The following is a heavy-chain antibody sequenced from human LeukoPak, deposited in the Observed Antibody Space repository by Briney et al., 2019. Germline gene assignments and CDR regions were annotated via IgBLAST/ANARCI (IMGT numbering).Heavy chain of an antibody. CDR3: ARQKLAVAGTFYPNYYMDV. V-gene: IGHV3-23*01. D-gene: IGHD6-19*01. J-gene: IGHJ6*03. CDR1: GFTFSSYG. Sequence: SGGSLRLSCAASGFTFSSYGMSWVRQAPGKGLEWVSAISGSGGSTYYAESVKGRFTISRDSSKNTLYLQMNSLRTEDTAVYYCARQKLAVAGTFYPNYYMDVWGTGTTVTVSS. CDR2: ISGSGGST.